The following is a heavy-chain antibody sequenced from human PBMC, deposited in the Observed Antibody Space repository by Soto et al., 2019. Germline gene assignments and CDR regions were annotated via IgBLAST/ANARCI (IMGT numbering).Heavy chain of an antibody. CDR1: GFTFSSYA. CDR3: ARDGRWELHYFDY. V-gene: IGHV3-30-3*01. Sequence: PGGSLRLSCAASGFTFSSYAMHWVGQAPGKGLEWVAVISYDGSNKYYADSVKGRFTISRDNSKNTLYLQMNSLRAEDTAVYYCARDGRWELHYFDYWGQGTLVTVSS. D-gene: IGHD1-26*01. J-gene: IGHJ4*02. CDR2: ISYDGSNK.